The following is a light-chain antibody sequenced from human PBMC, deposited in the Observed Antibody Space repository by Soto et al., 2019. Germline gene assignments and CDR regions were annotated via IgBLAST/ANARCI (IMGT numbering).Light chain of an antibody. CDR2: SAS. CDR1: QSISDT. V-gene: IGKV3-15*01. J-gene: IGKJ1*01. Sequence: EIVMTQSPATLSVSPGGRATLSCRASQSISDTLAWYQQKPGQAHRLLIYSASRGATGFPARFSGSGSGTDFTLTIRSMQSEDFAVYYCQQYNNWQWTCGQGTKLDIK. CDR3: QQYNNWQWT.